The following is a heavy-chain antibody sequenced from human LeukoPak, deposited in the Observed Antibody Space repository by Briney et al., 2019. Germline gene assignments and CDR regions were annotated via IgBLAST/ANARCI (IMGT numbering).Heavy chain of an antibody. CDR1: GGDISTYH. CDR3: ARGSGSYGFFDV. Sequence: TSETLSLTCSVSGGDISTYHWSWIRQSPGEAFEYIGNIYYSGSTSYNPSLRSRVTISVDVSKNQFSLNVRSVTAADTAVYYCARGSGSYGFFDVWGQGTLVTVSA. V-gene: IGHV4-59*13. J-gene: IGHJ4*02. D-gene: IGHD5-18*01. CDR2: IYYSGST.